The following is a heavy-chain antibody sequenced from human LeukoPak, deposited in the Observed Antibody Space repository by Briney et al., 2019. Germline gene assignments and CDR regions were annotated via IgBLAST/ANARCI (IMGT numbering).Heavy chain of an antibody. CDR1: GYTFTGYY. D-gene: IGHD4-17*01. CDR3: ATAGDILTTVSVGGFDY. J-gene: IGHJ4*02. V-gene: IGHV1-2*02. Sequence: GASVKVSCKASGYTFTGYYMHWVRQAPGQGLEWMGWINPHSGGTHYAQKFQGRVTMTRDTSISTAYMELSRLRSDDTAVYYCATAGDILTTVSVGGFDYWGQGTLVTVSS. CDR2: INPHSGGT.